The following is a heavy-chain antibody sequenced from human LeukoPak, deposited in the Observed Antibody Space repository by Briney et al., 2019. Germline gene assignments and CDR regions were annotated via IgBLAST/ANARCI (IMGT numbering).Heavy chain of an antibody. CDR3: TRDQTPYY. CDR1: GFTFSSYS. J-gene: IGHJ4*02. Sequence: PGGSLRLSCAASGFTFSSYSMNWVRQAPGKGLEWVGFIRSRAYGGRTENAASVKGRFTISRDDSKGIAYLQMNSLKTEDTAVYYCTRDQTPYYWGQGTLVTVSS. CDR2: IRSRAYGGRT. V-gene: IGHV3-49*04.